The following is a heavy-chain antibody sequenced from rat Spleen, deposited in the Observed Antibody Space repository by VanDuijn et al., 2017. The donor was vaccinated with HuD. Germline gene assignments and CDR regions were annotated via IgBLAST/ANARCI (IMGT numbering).Heavy chain of an antibody. Sequence: QVQLKESGPGLVQPSQTLSLTCTVSGFSLIRYNVHWVRQPPGKGLEWMGRMNYNGDTSYNSALKSRLSISRDTSKNQVFLKMNSLETEDTAMYFCAILYYGYTAFDYWGQGVMVTVSS. CDR2: MNYNGDT. J-gene: IGHJ2*01. CDR1: GFSLIRYN. CDR3: AILYYGYTAFDY. D-gene: IGHD1-9*01. V-gene: IGHV2-63*01.